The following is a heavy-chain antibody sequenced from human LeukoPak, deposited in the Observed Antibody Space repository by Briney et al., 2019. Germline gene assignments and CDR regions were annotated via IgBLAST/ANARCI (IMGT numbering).Heavy chain of an antibody. J-gene: IGHJ4*02. CDR3: ASGTGRSNYGVLHSQFDY. V-gene: IGHV3-48*04. CDR2: ISSSGSTI. Sequence: PGGSLRLSCAASGFTFSSYWMSWVRQAPGKGLEWVSYISSSGSTIYYADSVKGRFTISRDNAKNSLYLQMNSLRAEDTAVYYCASGTGRSNYGVLHSQFDYWGQGTLVTVSS. D-gene: IGHD4-11*01. CDR1: GFTFSSYW.